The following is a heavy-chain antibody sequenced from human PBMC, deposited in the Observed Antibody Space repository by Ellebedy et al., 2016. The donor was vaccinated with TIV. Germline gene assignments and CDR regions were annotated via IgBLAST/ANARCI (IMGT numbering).Heavy chain of an antibody. CDR1: GFTFSNYW. CDR3: ARDQDTVALYGMDV. V-gene: IGHV3-74*01. Sequence: GGSLRLSXAASGFTFSNYWMHWIRQAPGKGLVWVSRIDGDGSSTSYADSVKGRFTISRDNAKNSVYLQMNSLRAEDSALYYCARDQDTVALYGMDVWGQGTTVTVSS. CDR2: IDGDGSST. D-gene: IGHD6-19*01. J-gene: IGHJ6*02.